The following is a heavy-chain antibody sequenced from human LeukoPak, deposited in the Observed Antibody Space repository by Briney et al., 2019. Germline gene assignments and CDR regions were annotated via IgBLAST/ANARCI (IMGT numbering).Heavy chain of an antibody. D-gene: IGHD3/OR15-3a*01. V-gene: IGHV3-21*04. CDR1: GFTFSPYS. J-gene: IGHJ2*01. CDR3: ARDLFGLDAL. CDR2: ISGDGNYI. Sequence: GGSLRLSCAASGFTFSPYSMTWVRQAPGKGLEWVSSISGDGNYIFYADSVKGRFTISRDNSKNSLYLQMNSLRAEDTAVYYCARDLFGLDALWGRGTLVTVSS.